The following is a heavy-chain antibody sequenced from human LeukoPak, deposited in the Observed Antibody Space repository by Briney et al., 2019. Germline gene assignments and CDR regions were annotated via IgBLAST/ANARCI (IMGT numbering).Heavy chain of an antibody. Sequence: SETLSLTCTVSGGSISSYYWSWIRQPAGKGLESIGHISTSGSTNYNPSLKSRVTMSVDTSKNQFSLKLSSVTAADTAVYYCARKGAAAGWYFDLWGRGTLVTVSS. CDR1: GGSISSYY. V-gene: IGHV4-4*07. D-gene: IGHD6-13*01. J-gene: IGHJ2*01. CDR2: ISTSGST. CDR3: ARKGAAAGWYFDL.